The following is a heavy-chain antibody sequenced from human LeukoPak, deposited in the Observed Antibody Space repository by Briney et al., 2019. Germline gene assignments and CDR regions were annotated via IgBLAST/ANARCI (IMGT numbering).Heavy chain of an antibody. J-gene: IGHJ3*02. Sequence: GRSLRLSCAASGFTFSSYAMHWVRQAPGKGLEWVAVISYDGSNKYYADSVKGRFTISRDNSKNTLYLQMNSLRAEDTAVYYCARDVSGSPDAFDIWGQGTMVTVSS. CDR1: GFTFSSYA. CDR2: ISYDGSNK. CDR3: ARDVSGSPDAFDI. D-gene: IGHD1-26*01. V-gene: IGHV3-30-3*01.